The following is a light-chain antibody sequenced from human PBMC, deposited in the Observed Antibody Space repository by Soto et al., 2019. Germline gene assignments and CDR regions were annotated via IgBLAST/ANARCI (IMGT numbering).Light chain of an antibody. CDR2: GPS. CDR1: QSVRSN. CDR3: HQYHNWPMT. Sequence: EIVLTQSPATLSVSPGERATVSCRASQSVRSNLAWYQQKPGQVPRLLIYGPSIRATGIPDRFRGSGSGTEFTLTISSLQSEDYAVYYCHQYHNWPMTFGQGTRLAIK. V-gene: IGKV3-15*01. J-gene: IGKJ5*01.